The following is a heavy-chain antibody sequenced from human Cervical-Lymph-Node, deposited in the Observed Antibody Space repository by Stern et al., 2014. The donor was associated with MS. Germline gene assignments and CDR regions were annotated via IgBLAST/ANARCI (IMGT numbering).Heavy chain of an antibody. Sequence: QVQLQESGPGLVKPSETLSLTCTVSGGSISTYYWSWIRQPPGKGLEWIGHIYYSGRTNYNPSLNSRVTIYVDTSKKTFSMKLSSVTAADTAVYYCARGYCSNGVCPLDDWGQGTLVTVSA. CDR1: GGSISTYY. V-gene: IGHV4-59*01. J-gene: IGHJ4*02. D-gene: IGHD2-8*01. CDR2: IYYSGRT. CDR3: ARGYCSNGVCPLDD.